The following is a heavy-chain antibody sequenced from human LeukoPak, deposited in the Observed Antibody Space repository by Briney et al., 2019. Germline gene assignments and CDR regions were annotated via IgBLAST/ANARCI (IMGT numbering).Heavy chain of an antibody. J-gene: IGHJ6*02. CDR1: GGSISSGGYS. V-gene: IGHV4-30-2*01. D-gene: IGHD2-2*02. CDR2: IYHSGST. CDR3: ARDPLGYCSSTSCYTNTYYYYYGMDV. Sequence: SETLSLTCAVSGGSISSGGYSWNWIRQPPGKGLEWIGYIYHSGSTYYNPSLKSRVTMSVDTSKNQFSLKLSSVTAADTAVYYCARDPLGYCSSTSCYTNTYYYYYGMDVWGQGTTVTVSS.